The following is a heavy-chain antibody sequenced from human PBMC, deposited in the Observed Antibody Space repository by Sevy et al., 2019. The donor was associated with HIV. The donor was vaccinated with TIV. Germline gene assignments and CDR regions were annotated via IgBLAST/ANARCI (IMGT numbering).Heavy chain of an antibody. CDR3: AKDLSFHRTMIVVVLDY. CDR1: GFTFSSYA. Sequence: GGSLRLSCAASGFTFSSYAMSWVRQAPGKGLEWVSAISGSGGSTYYADSVKGRFTISRDNSKNTRYLQMNSLRAEDTAVYYCAKDLSFHRTMIVVVLDYWGQGTLVTVSS. CDR2: ISGSGGST. V-gene: IGHV3-23*01. J-gene: IGHJ4*02. D-gene: IGHD3-22*01.